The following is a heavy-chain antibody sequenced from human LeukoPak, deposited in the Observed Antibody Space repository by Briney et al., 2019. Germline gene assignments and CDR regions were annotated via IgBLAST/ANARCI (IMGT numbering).Heavy chain of an antibody. CDR3: ARRRYYGSGARTTYYFDY. Sequence: SETLSLTCAVYGGSFSGYYWSWIRQPPGKGLEWIGEINHSGSTNYNPSLKSRVTISVDTSKNQFSLKLSSVTAADTAVYYCARRRYYGSGARTTYYFDYWGQGTLVTVSS. CDR1: GGSFSGYY. J-gene: IGHJ4*02. V-gene: IGHV4-34*01. D-gene: IGHD3-10*01. CDR2: INHSGST.